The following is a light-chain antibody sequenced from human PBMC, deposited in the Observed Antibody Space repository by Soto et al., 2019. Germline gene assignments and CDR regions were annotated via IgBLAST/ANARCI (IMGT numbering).Light chain of an antibody. CDR3: AAWDDSLNGWV. V-gene: IGLV1-44*01. J-gene: IGLJ3*02. Sequence: HSVLTQPPSASGTPGQRVTISCSGSSSNIGSNTVNWYQQVPGTAPKLLIYSDNKWPSGVPDRFSGSKSGTSASLAISGLQSEDEADYYCAAWDDSLNGWVFGGGTKVTVL. CDR1: SSNIGSNT. CDR2: SDN.